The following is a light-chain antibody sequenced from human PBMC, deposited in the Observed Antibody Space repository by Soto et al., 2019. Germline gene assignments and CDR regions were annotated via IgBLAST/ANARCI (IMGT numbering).Light chain of an antibody. CDR3: QQYYTYPQT. J-gene: IGKJ2*01. Sequence: AIRMTQSPSSFSASTGDRLTITCRASQGISSYLAWYQQKPGKAPKLLVYAASTLQYGVPSRFSGSGSGTDFTLTISCLQSEDFATYFCQQYYTYPQTFGQGTKVDIK. CDR2: AAS. V-gene: IGKV1-8*01. CDR1: QGISSY.